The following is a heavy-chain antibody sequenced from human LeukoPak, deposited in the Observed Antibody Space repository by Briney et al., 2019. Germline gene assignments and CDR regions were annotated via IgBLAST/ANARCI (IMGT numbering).Heavy chain of an antibody. Sequence: SETLSLTCTVSGGSISSYYWSWIRQPPGKGLEWIGYIYYSGSTNYNPSLKSRVTISVDTSKNQFSLKLSSVTAADTAVYYCARGTHDAAEYYFDYWGQGTLVTVSS. D-gene: IGHD3-3*01. CDR3: ARGTHDAAEYYFDY. CDR2: IYYSGST. CDR1: GGSISSYY. V-gene: IGHV4-59*01. J-gene: IGHJ4*02.